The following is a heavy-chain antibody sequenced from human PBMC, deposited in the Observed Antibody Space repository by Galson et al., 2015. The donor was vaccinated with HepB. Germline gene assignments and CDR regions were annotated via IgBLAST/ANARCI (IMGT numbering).Heavy chain of an antibody. Sequence: SLRLSCAASGFTFSSHAMSWVRQAPGKGLEWVSAISGSGGSTYYADSVKGRFTISRDNSKNTLYLQMNSLRAEDTAVYYCAKDRGGSGSPPFGYWGQGTLVTVSS. D-gene: IGHD1-26*01. J-gene: IGHJ4*02. CDR3: AKDRGGSGSPPFGY. CDR1: GFTFSSHA. CDR2: ISGSGGST. V-gene: IGHV3-23*01.